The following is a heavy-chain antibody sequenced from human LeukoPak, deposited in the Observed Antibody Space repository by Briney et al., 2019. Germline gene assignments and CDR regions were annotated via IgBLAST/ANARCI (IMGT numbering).Heavy chain of an antibody. CDR1: GFTFSSYA. CDR2: ISYDGSNK. Sequence: GRSLRLSCAASGFTFSSYAMHWVRQAPGKGLEWVAVISYDGSNKYYADSVKGRFTISRDNSKNTLYLQMNSLRAEDTAVYYCAREYYYGSGSYYKENWFDPWGQGTLVTVSS. D-gene: IGHD3-10*01. CDR3: AREYYYGSGSYYKENWFDP. V-gene: IGHV3-30-3*01. J-gene: IGHJ5*02.